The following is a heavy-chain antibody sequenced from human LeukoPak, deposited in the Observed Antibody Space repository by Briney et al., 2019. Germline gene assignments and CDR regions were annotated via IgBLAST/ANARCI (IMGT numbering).Heavy chain of an antibody. CDR1: GGSISSYY. Sequence: SETLSLICTVSGGSISSYYWSWIRQPPGKGLEWVGYTFYSGSTNYNPSLKSRVTISLDTSKNQFSLKLSSVTAADTAVYYCAREVAATIDYWGQGTLVTVSS. V-gene: IGHV4-59*01. J-gene: IGHJ4*02. CDR3: AREVAATIDY. CDR2: TFYSGST. D-gene: IGHD5-24*01.